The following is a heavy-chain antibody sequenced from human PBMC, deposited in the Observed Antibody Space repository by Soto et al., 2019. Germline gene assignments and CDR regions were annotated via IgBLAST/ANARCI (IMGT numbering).Heavy chain of an antibody. D-gene: IGHD6-19*01. Sequence: GVPQRHSYTASGLTLSSHAMSWVRQAPGKGLEWVSAISGSGGSTYYADSVKGRFTISRDNSKNTLYLQMNSLRAEDTAVYYCAKIAVAGAYFDYLGQGTLVTVS. J-gene: IGHJ4*02. CDR1: GLTLSSHA. CDR3: AKIAVAGAYFDY. CDR2: ISGSGGST. V-gene: IGHV3-23*01.